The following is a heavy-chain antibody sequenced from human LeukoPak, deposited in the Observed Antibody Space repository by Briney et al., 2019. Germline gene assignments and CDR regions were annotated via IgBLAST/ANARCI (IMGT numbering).Heavy chain of an antibody. Sequence: GGSLRLSCAASGFTFSSYNMNWVRQAPGKGLEWVSSITSSSSYIYYADSVKGRFTISRDNSKNTLYLQMNSLRAEDTAVYYCAKDMGRFDGTPNYWGQGTLVTVSS. CDR3: AKDMGRFDGTPNY. J-gene: IGHJ4*02. CDR1: GFTFSSYN. CDR2: ITSSSSYI. D-gene: IGHD1-1*01. V-gene: IGHV3-21*01.